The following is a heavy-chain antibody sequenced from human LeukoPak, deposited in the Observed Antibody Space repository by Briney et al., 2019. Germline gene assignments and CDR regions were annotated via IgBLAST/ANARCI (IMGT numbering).Heavy chain of an antibody. V-gene: IGHV4-34*01. CDR2: INHSVGT. Sequence: SETLSLTCSVYSGSFSGYYWSWIRQPPGKGLEWIGEINHSVGTNYNPSLKSRVTMSLDTSKNQFSLKLSSVTAADTAVYYCARDSFFRKEFDYWGQGTLVTVSS. CDR1: SGSFSGYY. CDR3: ARDSFFRKEFDY. J-gene: IGHJ4*02. D-gene: IGHD2-15*01.